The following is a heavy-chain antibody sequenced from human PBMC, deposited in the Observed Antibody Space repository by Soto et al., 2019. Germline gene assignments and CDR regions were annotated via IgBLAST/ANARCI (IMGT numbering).Heavy chain of an antibody. Sequence: PSQTLSLTCAISGDSVSGNNAAWNWIRQSPSRGLEWLGRTYYRSRWYNDYAVSVKSRITVNPDTSKNQFSLQLTSVTPEDTAVYYCAGTTSHYWYYMDVWGKGTTVTVSS. CDR1: GDSVSGNNAA. D-gene: IGHD1-7*01. V-gene: IGHV6-1*01. CDR2: TYYRSRWYN. J-gene: IGHJ6*03. CDR3: AGTTSHYWYYMDV.